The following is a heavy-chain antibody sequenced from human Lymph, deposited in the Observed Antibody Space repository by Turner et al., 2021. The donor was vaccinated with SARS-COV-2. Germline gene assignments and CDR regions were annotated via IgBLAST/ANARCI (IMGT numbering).Heavy chain of an antibody. CDR2: IYSSGST. D-gene: IGHD5-18*01. Sequence: QVQLQESGPRLVQPSETLFSTCTVSGGAVPSSSYYGCWIRQPPGKGLEWIGNIYSSGSTYYNPALKSRVTISVDTSKNQFSLKLSSVTAADTAVYYCARQGWLRGYFDYWSQGTLVTVSS. V-gene: IGHV4-39*01. CDR3: ARQGWLRGYFDY. CDR1: GGAVPSSSYY. J-gene: IGHJ4*02.